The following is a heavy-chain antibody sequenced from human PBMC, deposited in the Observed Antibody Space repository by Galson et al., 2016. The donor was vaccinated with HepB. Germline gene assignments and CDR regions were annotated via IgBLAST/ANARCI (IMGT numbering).Heavy chain of an antibody. CDR2: TSSGSKTT. Sequence: SLRLSCAASEICFTNACMNWVCQAPGEGLEWVSYTSSGSKTTYYADSVKGRFTISRDNAKDSLYLQMNSLRVEDTAVYYCARGEYSSGWGTDYWGQGTLVTVSS. D-gene: IGHD6-19*01. V-gene: IGHV3-48*01. CDR1: EICFTNAC. J-gene: IGHJ4*02. CDR3: ARGEYSSGWGTDY.